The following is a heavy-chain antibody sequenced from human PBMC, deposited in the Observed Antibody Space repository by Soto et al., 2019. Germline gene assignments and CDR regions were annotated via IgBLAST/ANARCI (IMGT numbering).Heavy chain of an antibody. Sequence: SETLSLTCAVSGYSISSGYYWGWIRQPPGKGLEWVGSIYHSGSTYYNPSLKSRVTISVDTSKNQFSLKLSSVTAADTAVYYCARVGAEYCSSTRCYTGDYWGQGTLVTVSS. J-gene: IGHJ4*02. CDR3: ARVGAEYCSSTRCYTGDY. V-gene: IGHV4-38-2*01. CDR1: GYSISSGYY. CDR2: IYHSGST. D-gene: IGHD2-2*02.